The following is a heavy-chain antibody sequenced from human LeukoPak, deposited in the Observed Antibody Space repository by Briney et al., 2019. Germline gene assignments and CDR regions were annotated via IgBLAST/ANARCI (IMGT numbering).Heavy chain of an antibody. D-gene: IGHD3-10*01. CDR3: AGELWFGELFQLNWFDP. V-gene: IGHV4-59*12. CDR2: IYYSGST. CDR1: GGSISSYY. J-gene: IGHJ5*02. Sequence: PSETLSLTCTVSGGSISSYYWSWIRQPPGKGLEWIGYIYYSGSTNYNPSLKSRVTISVDTSKNQFSLKLSSVTAADTAVYYCAGELWFGELFQLNWFDPWGQGTLVTVSS.